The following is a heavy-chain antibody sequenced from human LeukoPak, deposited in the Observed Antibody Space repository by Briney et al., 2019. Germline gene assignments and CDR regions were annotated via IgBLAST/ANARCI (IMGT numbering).Heavy chain of an antibody. Sequence: GGSLRLSCAASGFTFSSYAMSWVRQAPGKGLEWVSAISGSGGSTYYADSVKGRFTISRDNSKNTLYLQMNSLRAEDTAVYYCAKHPLFSYGNPDFDYWGQGTLVTVSS. J-gene: IGHJ4*02. CDR3: AKHPLFSYGNPDFDY. CDR1: GFTFSSYA. V-gene: IGHV3-23*01. CDR2: ISGSGGST. D-gene: IGHD5-18*01.